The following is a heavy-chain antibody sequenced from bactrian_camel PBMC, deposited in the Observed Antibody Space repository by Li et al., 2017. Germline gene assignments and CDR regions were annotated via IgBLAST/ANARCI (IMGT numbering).Heavy chain of an antibody. CDR2: LDTHGDI. V-gene: IGHV3S1*01. Sequence: VQLVESGGDSVQAGDSLTLSCKAVFQYEYPWHCMAWFRQAPGKEREGVAVLDTHGDIEYADSVKGRFFISKDNAKNVHYLQMNDLKPEDTGVYYCAADTEGDWGLVGSDFRYWGRGTQVTVS. D-gene: IGHD7*01. J-gene: IGHJ6*01. CDR1: QYEYPWHC. CDR3: AADTEGDWGLVGSDFRY.